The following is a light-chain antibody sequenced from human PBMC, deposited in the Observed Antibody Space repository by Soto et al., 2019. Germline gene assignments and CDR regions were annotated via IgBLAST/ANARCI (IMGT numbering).Light chain of an antibody. CDR3: QQYGSSAWT. J-gene: IGKJ1*01. Sequence: EIVLTQSPGTLSLSPGERATLSCRASQSVSSSYLAWYQHKPGQAPRLLIYGASSRATGIPDRFSGSGSGKDFTLTISRLEPEDFAVDHCQQYGSSAWTFGQGNKVDIK. CDR2: GAS. CDR1: QSVSSSY. V-gene: IGKV3-20*01.